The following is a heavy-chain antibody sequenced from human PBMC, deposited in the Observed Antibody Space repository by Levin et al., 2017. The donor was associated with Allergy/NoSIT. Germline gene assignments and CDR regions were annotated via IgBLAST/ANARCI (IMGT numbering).Heavy chain of an antibody. CDR2: IWYDGSNK. CDR3: ARDDDRSMGY. J-gene: IGHJ4*02. V-gene: IGHV3-33*01. CDR1: GFTFSSYG. Sequence: GESLKISCAASGFTFSSYGMHWVRQAPGKGLEWVAVIWYDGSNKYYADSVKGRFTISRDNSKNTLYLQMNSLRAEDTAVYYCARDDDRSMGYWGQGTLVTVSS. D-gene: IGHD3-9*01.